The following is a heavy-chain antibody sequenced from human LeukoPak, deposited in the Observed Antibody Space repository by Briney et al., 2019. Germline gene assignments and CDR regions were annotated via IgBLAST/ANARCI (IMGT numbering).Heavy chain of an antibody. V-gene: IGHV5-51*01. Sequence: GESLKISCQASGYSFNTYWIGWVRQMPGKGLEWMGIINPGDSDPRYSPSFQGRATISADRSISTAYLQWSSLKASDTAMYYCARHGVGSSWFGFDFWGQGTLVTVSS. D-gene: IGHD6-13*01. CDR3: ARHGVGSSWFGFDF. CDR1: GYSFNTYW. J-gene: IGHJ4*02. CDR2: INPGDSDP.